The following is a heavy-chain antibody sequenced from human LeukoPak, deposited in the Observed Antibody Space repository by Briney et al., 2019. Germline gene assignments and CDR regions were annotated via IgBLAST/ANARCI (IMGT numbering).Heavy chain of an antibody. D-gene: IGHD1-26*01. CDR3: ARGGSDPVSGRYYGGGAFDI. CDR1: GFTFSSYG. Sequence: GGSLRLSCAASGFTFSSYGMHWVRQAPGKGLEWVAVISYDGSNKYYADSVKGRFTISRDNSKNTLYLQINSLRPEDTAVYYCARGGSDPVSGRYYGGGAFDIWGQGTMVTVSS. J-gene: IGHJ3*02. V-gene: IGHV3-30*03. CDR2: ISYDGSNK.